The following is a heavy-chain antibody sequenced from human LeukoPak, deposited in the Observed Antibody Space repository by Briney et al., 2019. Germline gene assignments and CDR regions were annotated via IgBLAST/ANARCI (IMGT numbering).Heavy chain of an antibody. J-gene: IGHJ4*02. CDR1: GYTFTSYD. Sequence: ASVKVSCKASGYTFTSYDINWVRQAPGQGLEWMAIINLSGGSTSYAQKFQGRVTMTRDTSTTTVYMELSSLRSEDTAVYYCARGTSSWTFDYWGQGTLVTISS. CDR2: INLSGGST. V-gene: IGHV1-46*01. D-gene: IGHD6-13*01. CDR3: ARGTSSWTFDY.